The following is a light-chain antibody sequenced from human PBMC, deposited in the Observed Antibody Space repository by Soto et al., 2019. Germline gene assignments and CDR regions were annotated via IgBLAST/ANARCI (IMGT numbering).Light chain of an antibody. CDR3: QQRHMWPIT. CDR2: DAY. J-gene: IGKJ5*01. Sequence: DIQVTQSPSSLSASVGDEVTITCRASQTIMTYLNWYQLKPGKPPRLLIYDAYNRATGIPPRFSGSGSGTDFTLTISSLEPEDSAVYYCQQRHMWPITFGQGTRLEIK. V-gene: IGKV1-39*01. CDR1: QTIMTY.